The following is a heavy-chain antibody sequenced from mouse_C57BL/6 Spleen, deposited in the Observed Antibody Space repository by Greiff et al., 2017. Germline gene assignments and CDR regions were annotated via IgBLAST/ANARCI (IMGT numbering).Heavy chain of an antibody. J-gene: IGHJ2*01. CDR2: IDPSDSYT. CDR1: GYTFTSYW. D-gene: IGHD1-1*01. Sequence: QVQLQQPGAELVMPGASVKLSCKASGYTFTSYWMHWVKQRPGQGLEWIGEIDPSDSYTNYNQKFKGKSTLTVDKSYSTAYMQLSSLTSEDSAVYYFARRYLRYYFDYWGQGTTLTVSS. CDR3: ARRYLRYYFDY. V-gene: IGHV1-69*01.